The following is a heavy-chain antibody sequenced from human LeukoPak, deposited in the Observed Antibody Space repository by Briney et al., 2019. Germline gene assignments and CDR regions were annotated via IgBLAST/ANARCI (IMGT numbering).Heavy chain of an antibody. CDR3: ARAALLEYPNFDY. D-gene: IGHD6-6*01. Sequence: ASVKVSCKASGYTFSDYAISWVRQAPGQGLEWMGWISAYNGGTNYAQKLQGRVTMTTDTSTSTAYMELRSLSSDDTAVYYCARAALLEYPNFDYWGQGTLVTVSS. V-gene: IGHV1-18*01. CDR2: ISAYNGGT. J-gene: IGHJ4*02. CDR1: GYTFSDYA.